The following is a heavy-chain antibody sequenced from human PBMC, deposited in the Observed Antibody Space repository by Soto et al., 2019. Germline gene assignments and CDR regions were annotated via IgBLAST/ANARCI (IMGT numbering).Heavy chain of an antibody. CDR2: INAGNGNT. D-gene: IGHD3-10*01. V-gene: IGHV1-3*01. CDR1: GYTFTSYA. CDR3: ARGVKGDRRGYDVPFIDY. J-gene: IGHJ4*02. Sequence: ASVKVSCKASGYTFTSYAMHWVRQAPGQRLEWMGWINAGNGNTKYSQKFQGRVTITRDTSASTAYMELSSLRSEDTAVYYCARGVKGDRRGYDVPFIDYWGQGTLVTVSS.